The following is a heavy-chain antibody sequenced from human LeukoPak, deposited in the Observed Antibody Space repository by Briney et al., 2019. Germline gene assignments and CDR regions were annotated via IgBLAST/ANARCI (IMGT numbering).Heavy chain of an antibody. V-gene: IGHV4-59*01. CDR2: IYYSGST. CDR3: ARVPIFGVVPLFDY. CDR1: GGSISSYY. Sequence: SETLSLTCTVSGGSISSYYWSWIRQPPGKGLEWIGYIYYSGSTNYNPSPKSRVTISVDTSKNQFSLKLSSVTAADTAVYYCARVPIFGVVPLFDYWGQGTLVTVSS. J-gene: IGHJ4*02. D-gene: IGHD3-3*01.